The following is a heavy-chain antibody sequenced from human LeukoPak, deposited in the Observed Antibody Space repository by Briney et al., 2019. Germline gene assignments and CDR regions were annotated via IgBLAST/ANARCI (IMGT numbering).Heavy chain of an antibody. CDR1: GFIFENFA. Sequence: PGGSLRLPCVASGFIFENFAIHWVRQAPGKGLEWVSIVSFDGTNNFYADSVNGRFTVSRDNSKNTVYLHMNSLRPDDTAVYFCARDRNVIGADFDSWGQGTLVTVSS. CDR3: ARDRNVIGADFDS. D-gene: IGHD2/OR15-2a*01. V-gene: IGHV3-30*04. J-gene: IGHJ5*01. CDR2: VSFDGTNN.